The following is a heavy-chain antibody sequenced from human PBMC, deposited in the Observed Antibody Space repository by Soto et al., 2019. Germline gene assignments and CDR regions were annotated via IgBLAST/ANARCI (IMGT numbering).Heavy chain of an antibody. CDR3: ARVGYYGSGSIAGGFDY. CDR1: GFTVSSNY. V-gene: IGHV3-53*01. J-gene: IGHJ4*02. CDR2: IYSGGST. D-gene: IGHD3-10*01. Sequence: GGSLRLSCAASGFTVSSNYMSWVRQAPGKGLEWVSVIYSGGSTYYADSVKGRFTISRDNSKNTLYLQMNSLRAEDTAVYYCARVGYYGSGSIAGGFDYWGQGTLVTVSS.